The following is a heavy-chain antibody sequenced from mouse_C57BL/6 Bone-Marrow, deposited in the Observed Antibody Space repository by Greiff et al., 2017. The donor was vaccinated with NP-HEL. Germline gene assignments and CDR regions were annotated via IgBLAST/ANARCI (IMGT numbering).Heavy chain of an antibody. D-gene: IGHD1-1*01. CDR2: IDPSDSET. Sequence: QVQLQQPGAELVRPGSSVKLSCKASGYTFTSYWMHWVKQRPIQGLEWIGNIDPSDSETHYNQKFKDKATLTVDKSSSTAYMQLSSLTSEDSAVYYCAREGDYYGSDYWGQGTLVTVSA. CDR3: AREGDYYGSDY. J-gene: IGHJ3*01. CDR1: GYTFTSYW. V-gene: IGHV1-52*01.